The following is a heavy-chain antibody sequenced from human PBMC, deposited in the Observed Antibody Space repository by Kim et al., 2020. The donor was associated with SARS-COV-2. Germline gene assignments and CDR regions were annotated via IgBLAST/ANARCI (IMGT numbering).Heavy chain of an antibody. D-gene: IGHD3-22*01. J-gene: IGHJ4*02. Sequence: ASVKVSCKASGYTFTGYYMHWVRQAPGQGLEWMGWINPNSGGTNYAQKFQGRVTMTRDTSISTAYMELSRLRSDDTAVYYCARDKMVSGYLFDYWGQGTLVTVSS. CDR3: ARDKMVSGYLFDY. CDR2: INPNSGGT. CDR1: GYTFTGYY. V-gene: IGHV1-2*02.